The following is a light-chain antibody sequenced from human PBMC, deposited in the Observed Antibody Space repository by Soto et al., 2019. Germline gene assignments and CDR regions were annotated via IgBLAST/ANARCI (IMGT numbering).Light chain of an antibody. Sequence: EVVLTQSPGTLSLSPGERVTLSCRASQSVASSYLAWYQQKPGRAPRLLFYSASSRATGIPDRFSGSGSGTDFTLTISRLEPEDFAVYYCQQYGSSPYTFGQGTKVEIK. V-gene: IGKV3-20*01. CDR2: SAS. CDR3: QQYGSSPYT. CDR1: QSVASSY. J-gene: IGKJ2*01.